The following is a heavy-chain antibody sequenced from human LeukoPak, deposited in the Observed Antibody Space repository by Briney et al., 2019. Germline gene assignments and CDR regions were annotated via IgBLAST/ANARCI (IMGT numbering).Heavy chain of an antibody. CDR3: ARDPGGTTRGGGAFDI. D-gene: IGHD4-17*01. V-gene: IGHV4-4*07. CDR2: IYTSGST. J-gene: IGHJ3*02. Sequence: SETLSLTCTVSGGSISSYYWSWIRQPAGKGLEWIGRIYTSGSTNYNPSLKSRVTMSVDTSKNQLSLKLSSVTAADTAVYYCARDPGGTTRGGGAFDIWGQGTMVTVSS. CDR1: GGSISSYY.